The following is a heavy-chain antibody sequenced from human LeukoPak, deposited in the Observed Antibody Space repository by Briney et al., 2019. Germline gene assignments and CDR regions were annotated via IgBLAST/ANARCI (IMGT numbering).Heavy chain of an antibody. CDR3: AKGPQTYYDFWSGYSHYYFDY. CDR1: GFTFSSYA. J-gene: IGHJ4*02. Sequence: GGSLRLSCAASGFTFSSYAMSWVRQAPGKGLEWVSAIGGSGGSTYYADSVKGRFTISRDNSKNTLYLQMNSLRAEDTAVYYCAKGPQTYYDFWSGYSHYYFDYWGQGTLVTVSS. V-gene: IGHV3-23*01. CDR2: IGGSGGST. D-gene: IGHD3-3*01.